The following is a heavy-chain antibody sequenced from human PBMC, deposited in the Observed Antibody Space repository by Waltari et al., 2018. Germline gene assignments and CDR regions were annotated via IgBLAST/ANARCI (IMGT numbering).Heavy chain of an antibody. V-gene: IGHV4-31*03. CDR3: AGDLTTGSSADFDY. CDR2: IYHSGGS. CDR1: GGSIGRGGSY. Sequence: QLQLQDAGPGLVKPSQTLSLTCTVSGGSIGRGGSYWSWIPQHPGQGLEWIGDIYHSGGSKYYPSRKRRGTTTVNTSKNQSALKLSAVTAADAAVEYCAGDLTTGSSADFDYWGQGTLVTVSS. D-gene: IGHD2-15*01. J-gene: IGHJ4*02.